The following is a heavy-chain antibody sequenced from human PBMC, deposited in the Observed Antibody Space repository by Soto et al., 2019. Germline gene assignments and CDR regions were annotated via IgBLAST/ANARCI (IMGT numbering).Heavy chain of an antibody. J-gene: IGHJ4*02. CDR1: GYTFTSYG. CDR3: ARDWFGIDY. D-gene: IGHD3-16*01. CDR2: INPYNGNT. V-gene: IGHV1-18*01. Sequence: QVQLVQSGAEVKKPGASVKVSCKASGYTFTSYGISWVRQAPGQGLEWMGWINPYNGNTNYAPKLQGRVTMTTDTSTNTAYMKLRSLRSDDTAVYYCARDWFGIDYWGQGTLVTVSS.